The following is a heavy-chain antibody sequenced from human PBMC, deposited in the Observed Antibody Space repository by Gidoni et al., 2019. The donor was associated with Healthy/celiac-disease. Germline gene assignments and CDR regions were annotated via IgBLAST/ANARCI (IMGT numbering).Heavy chain of an antibody. D-gene: IGHD1-26*01. CDR2: IAYDGSNK. Sequence: QVQLVESGGGAVQRGRSLRLSCVAPGFTFSIYAMHWVRQAPGKGLEWVAVIAYDGSNKYYADSVKGRFTISRDNSKNTLYLQMNSLRAEDTAVYYCARDLQASYDSGSYSGPFDYWGQGTLVTVSS. CDR1: GFTFSIYA. CDR3: ARDLQASYDSGSYSGPFDY. J-gene: IGHJ4*02. V-gene: IGHV3-30-3*01.